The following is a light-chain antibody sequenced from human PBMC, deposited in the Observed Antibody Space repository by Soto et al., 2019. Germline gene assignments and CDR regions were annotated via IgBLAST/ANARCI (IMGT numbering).Light chain of an antibody. CDR3: QQSYRTPPIT. J-gene: IGKJ5*01. V-gene: IGKV1-39*01. CDR1: QNISRW. Sequence: DIQMTQSPSTLSASVGDRVTITSRSSQNISRWLAWYQQKPGKAPKVLIYAASSLQSGVPSRFSGSGSGTDFTLTISSLQPEDFATYYCQQSYRTPPITFGQGTRLEI. CDR2: AAS.